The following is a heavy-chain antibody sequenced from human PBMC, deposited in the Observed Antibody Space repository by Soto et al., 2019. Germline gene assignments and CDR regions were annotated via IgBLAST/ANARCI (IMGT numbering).Heavy chain of an antibody. CDR2: ISSSSSTI. V-gene: IGHV3-48*01. CDR3: ARDTHDY. CDR1: GFTFSSYS. Sequence: EVQLVESGGGVVQPGGSLRLSCAASGFTFSSYSMKWVRQAPGKGLEWVSYISSSSSTIYYADSVKGRFTISRDNAKKSLYLQMNSLRAEDTAVYYCARDTHDYWGQGTLVTVSS. J-gene: IGHJ4*02.